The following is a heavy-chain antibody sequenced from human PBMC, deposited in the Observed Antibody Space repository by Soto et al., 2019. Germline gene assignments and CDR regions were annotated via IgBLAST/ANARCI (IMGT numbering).Heavy chain of an antibody. CDR2: ISAYNGNT. J-gene: IGHJ6*02. V-gene: IGHV1-18*04. CDR3: ARHAVASSHYYYYYGMDV. D-gene: IGHD6-19*01. CDR1: GYTFTSYG. Sequence: ASVKVSCKASGYTFTSYGISWVRQAPGQGLEWMGWISAYNGNTNYAQKLQGRVTMTTDTSTSTAYMELRSLRSDDTAVYYCARHAVASSHYYYYYGMDVWGQGTTVTVSS.